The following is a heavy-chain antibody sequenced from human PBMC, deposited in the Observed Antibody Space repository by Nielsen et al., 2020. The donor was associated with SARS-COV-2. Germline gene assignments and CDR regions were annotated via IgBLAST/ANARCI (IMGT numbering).Heavy chain of an antibody. D-gene: IGHD2-2*01. V-gene: IGHV4-59*01. CDR1: GDSMSGNY. CDR2: VTHSGST. Sequence: SETLSLTCDVSGDSMSGNYWTWIRQPPGKGLEWIGYVTHSGSTNYNPSLRSRVTVSETTSKGKFFLTLTAVTAADPAVYYCAKFPAAMGDDAFDIWGQGTMVTVSS. J-gene: IGHJ3*02. CDR3: AKFPAAMGDDAFDI.